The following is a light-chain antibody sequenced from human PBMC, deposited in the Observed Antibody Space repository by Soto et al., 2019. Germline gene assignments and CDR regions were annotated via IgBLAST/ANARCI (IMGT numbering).Light chain of an antibody. CDR1: QSISTW. CDR3: QQYDSYPWT. V-gene: IGKV1-5*03. CDR2: RAS. J-gene: IGKJ1*01. Sequence: DIQMTQSPSSLSASVGDRVTITCRASQSISTWLAWFQQKPGKAPKLLIYRASSLEGGAPSRFSGSGSGTEFTLTISSLQPDDVATDYCQQYDSYPWTFGQGTKVEIK.